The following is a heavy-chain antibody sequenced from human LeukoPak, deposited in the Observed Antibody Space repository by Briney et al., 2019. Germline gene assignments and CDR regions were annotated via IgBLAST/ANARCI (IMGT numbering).Heavy chain of an antibody. CDR2: INPSGGST. D-gene: IGHD3-3*01. J-gene: IGHJ5*02. V-gene: IGHV1-46*01. CDR3: ARDENYDFWSGYYAPYNRFDP. Sequence: ASVKASCNPSGYTFTRYYMHWVRQAPGQGLEWMGIINPSGGSTSYAQRFQGRVTMTRDTSTRTVYMELSSHRAEDTVVYYCARDENYDFWSGYYAPYNRFDPLRQGTLVTVSS. CDR1: GYTFTRYY.